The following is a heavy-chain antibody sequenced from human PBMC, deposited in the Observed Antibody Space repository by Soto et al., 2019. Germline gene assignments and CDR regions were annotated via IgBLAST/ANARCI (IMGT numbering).Heavy chain of an antibody. D-gene: IGHD6-13*01. Sequence: GGSLRLSCAASGFTFSSYSMNWVRQAPGKGLEWVSYISSSSSTIYYADSVKGRFTISRDNAKNSLYLQMNSLRAEDTAVYYCARDPGYSSSWKGGAFDIWGQGTMVTVSS. CDR3: ARDPGYSSSWKGGAFDI. CDR1: GFTFSSYS. J-gene: IGHJ3*02. V-gene: IGHV3-48*01. CDR2: ISSSSSTI.